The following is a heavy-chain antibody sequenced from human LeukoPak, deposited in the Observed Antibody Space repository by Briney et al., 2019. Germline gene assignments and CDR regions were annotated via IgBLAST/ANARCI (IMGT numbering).Heavy chain of an antibody. D-gene: IGHD6-19*01. J-gene: IGHJ6*02. CDR3: AKGASSGRTNGDYYYGMDV. CDR1: GFTFSSYA. Sequence: GGSLRLSCAASGFTFSSYAMSWVRQAPGKGLEWVSAISGSGGSTYYADSVKGRFTISRDNSKNTLYLQMNGLRAEDTAVYYCAKGASSGRTNGDYYYGMDVWGQGTTVTVSS. V-gene: IGHV3-23*01. CDR2: ISGSGGST.